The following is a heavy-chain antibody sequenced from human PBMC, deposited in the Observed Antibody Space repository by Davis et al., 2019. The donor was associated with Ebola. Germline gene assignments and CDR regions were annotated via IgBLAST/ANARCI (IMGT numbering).Heavy chain of an antibody. CDR2: INPSGGRT. J-gene: IGHJ3*02. D-gene: IGHD5-12*01. V-gene: IGHV1-46*03. CDR1: GYTFTNYY. CDR3: TTPGGQDSGYDVFDI. Sequence: ASVKVSCKASGYTFTNYYMHWVRQAPGQGLEWMGIINPSGGRTSYAQKFQGSVTMTRDTSTTTVYMDLSSLRSEDTALYYCTTPGGQDSGYDVFDIWGQGTMVTVSS.